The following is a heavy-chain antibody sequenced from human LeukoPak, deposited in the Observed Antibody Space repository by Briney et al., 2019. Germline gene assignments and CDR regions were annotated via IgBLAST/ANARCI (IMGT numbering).Heavy chain of an antibody. CDR2: IKQDGNEK. Sequence: GGSLRLSCAASGFTFSGYWMSWVRQTPEKGLEWVANIKQDGNEKYYVDSVKGRFTISRDNAKNSLYLQTNSLRADDTAVYYCARDKIVGPTTLDYWGQGTLVTVSS. V-gene: IGHV3-7*01. J-gene: IGHJ4*02. CDR3: ARDKIVGPTTLDY. D-gene: IGHD1-26*01. CDR1: GFTFSGYW.